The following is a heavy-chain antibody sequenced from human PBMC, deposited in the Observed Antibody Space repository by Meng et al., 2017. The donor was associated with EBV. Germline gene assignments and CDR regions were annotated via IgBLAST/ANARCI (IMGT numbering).Heavy chain of an antibody. V-gene: IGHV4-30-4*01. Sequence: QGQLPGLGPGLVKPSQTLSLTCTVSGGSGSSGNNYWIWIRQPPGKGLEWIGYIYYSGRTYYNPSLESRVTMSVDTSKNQFSLNLNSVTAADTAVYYCARVNGDCFSTICYKGWFDPWGQGTLVTVSS. CDR1: GGSGSSGNNY. D-gene: IGHD2-2*02. J-gene: IGHJ5*02. CDR3: ARVNGDCFSTICYKGWFDP. CDR2: IYYSGRT.